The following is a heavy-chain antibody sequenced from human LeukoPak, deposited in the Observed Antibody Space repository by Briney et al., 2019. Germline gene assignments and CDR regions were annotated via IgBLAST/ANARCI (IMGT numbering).Heavy chain of an antibody. V-gene: IGHV4-4*07. D-gene: IGHD6-13*01. CDR3: AREKRGSGSWYDPNWFDP. J-gene: IGHJ5*02. CDR1: RGSVTSYY. Sequence: SETLSLTCTVSRGSVTSYYWSWIRQPAGKGLEWIGRIYTSGTTNYNPSLKSRVTISVDTSKKQFSLKLSSVTAADTAVYFCAREKRGSGSWYDPNWFDPWGQGTLVTVSS. CDR2: IYTSGTT.